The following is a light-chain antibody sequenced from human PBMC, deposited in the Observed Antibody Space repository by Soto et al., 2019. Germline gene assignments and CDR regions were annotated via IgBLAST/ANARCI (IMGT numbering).Light chain of an antibody. Sequence: QSVLIQPPSMSGSPGQSVTISCTGATSDIGAYDYVSCFQHHPGTVPKPMIYSVNSRPSGVPDRFSDSKSANPASMTISGLQPGDGADFFCLSYTSSAPSVLGTGTKVTVL. V-gene: IGLV2-11*01. CDR3: LSYTSSAPSV. CDR2: SVN. J-gene: IGLJ1*01. CDR1: TSDIGAYDY.